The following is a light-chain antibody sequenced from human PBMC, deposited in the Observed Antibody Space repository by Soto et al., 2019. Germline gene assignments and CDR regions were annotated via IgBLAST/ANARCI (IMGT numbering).Light chain of an antibody. CDR2: GNS. CDR1: SSNIGAGYD. V-gene: IGLV1-40*01. Sequence: QPVLTQPPSVSGAPGQRVTISCTGSSSNIGAGYDVHWYQQLPGTAPKLLIYGNSNRPSGVPDRFSGSKSGTSASLAITGLQAEDEADDYRQPYDISLSGLVVFGGGTNLTVL. CDR3: QPYDISLSGLVV. J-gene: IGLJ2*01.